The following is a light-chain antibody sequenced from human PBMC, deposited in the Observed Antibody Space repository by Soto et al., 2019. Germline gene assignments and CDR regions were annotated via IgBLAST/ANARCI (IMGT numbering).Light chain of an antibody. CDR1: SSDIDTYKY. Sequence: QSALAQPASVSGSPGQSITIYCTATSSDIDTYKYVSWYQQHPGKAPKLMIFEVTNRPSGVSNRFSGSKSGNTASLIISGLQAEDEANYYCGSYTTSSTLVFGGGTQLTVL. CDR3: GSYTTSSTLV. CDR2: EVT. J-gene: IGLJ3*02. V-gene: IGLV2-14*01.